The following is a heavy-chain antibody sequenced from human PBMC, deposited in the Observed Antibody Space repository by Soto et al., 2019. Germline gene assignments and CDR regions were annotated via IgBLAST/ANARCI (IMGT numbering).Heavy chain of an antibody. CDR2: IDGSGGTT. J-gene: IGHJ5*02. CDR3: AKNSGWFNT. Sequence: PGGSPRLSCAASGFTLSSYAMSWVRQAPGKGLDWVSTIDGSGGTTYYADSVKGRFTISRDNSMNTVYLQMNSLRADDTALYYCAKNSGWFNTWGQGALVTVSS. V-gene: IGHV3-23*01. CDR1: GFTLSSYA. D-gene: IGHD3-10*01.